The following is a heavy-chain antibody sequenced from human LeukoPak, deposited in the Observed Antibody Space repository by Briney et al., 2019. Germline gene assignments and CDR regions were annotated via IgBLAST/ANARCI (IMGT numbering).Heavy chain of an antibody. CDR1: GASISGHY. Sequence: SETLSLTCTVSGASISGHYLTWLRQPPGKGLEWIGYISHIGSTNYNSSLKSRVTISVDTSKNQFSLKLTSVTAADTAVYYCARDRISINALDMWGQGTMVTVSS. V-gene: IGHV4-59*11. J-gene: IGHJ3*02. D-gene: IGHD1-14*01. CDR2: ISHIGST. CDR3: ARDRISINALDM.